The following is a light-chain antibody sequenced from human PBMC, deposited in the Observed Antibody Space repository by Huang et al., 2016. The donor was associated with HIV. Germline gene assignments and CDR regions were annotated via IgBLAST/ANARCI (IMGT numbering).Light chain of an antibody. Sequence: EVVLTQSPATLSLSPGERATLSCRASQSVTTYVAWYQQKPGQAPRLLIFDASNRATGIPARCSGSGAGTDFTLTISSLEPEDFAVYYCQQRYNWPPITFGQGTRLEIK. V-gene: IGKV3-11*01. CDR3: QQRYNWPPIT. J-gene: IGKJ5*01. CDR2: DAS. CDR1: QSVTTY.